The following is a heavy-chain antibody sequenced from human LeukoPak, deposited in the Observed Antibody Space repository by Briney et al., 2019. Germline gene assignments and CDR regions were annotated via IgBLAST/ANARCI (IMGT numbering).Heavy chain of an antibody. CDR3: ARDAPYSSSPM. D-gene: IGHD6-13*01. CDR1: GFTFSSHW. J-gene: IGHJ4*02. Sequence: PGGSLRLSCAASGFTFSSHWMSWVRQAPGKGLEWVANIKQDGSEKYYVDSVKGRFTISRDNAKNSLYLQMNSLRAEDTAVYYCARDAPYSSSPMGGQGTLVTVSS. CDR2: IKQDGSEK. V-gene: IGHV3-7*01.